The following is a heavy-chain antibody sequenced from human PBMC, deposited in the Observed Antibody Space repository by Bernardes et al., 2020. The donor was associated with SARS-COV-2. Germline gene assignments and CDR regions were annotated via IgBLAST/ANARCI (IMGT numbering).Heavy chain of an antibody. CDR2: ISGSGGST. D-gene: IGHD6-13*01. CDR1: GFTFSSYA. Sequence: GSLRLSCAASGFTFSSYAMTWVRQAPGKGLEWVSGISGSGGSTSYADSVKGRFTISRDNSKSTLYLEMNSLRAEDTAVYYCAKSEYGSSSGKLDYWGQGTLVTVSS. J-gene: IGHJ4*02. CDR3: AKSEYGSSSGKLDY. V-gene: IGHV3-23*01.